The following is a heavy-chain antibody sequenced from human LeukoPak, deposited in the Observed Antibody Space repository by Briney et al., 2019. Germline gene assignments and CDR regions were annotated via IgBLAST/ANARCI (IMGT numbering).Heavy chain of an antibody. D-gene: IGHD3-16*01. CDR2: INSDGSST. J-gene: IGHJ5*02. CDR1: GFTFSSYW. V-gene: IGHV3-74*01. CDR3: ARAHSVGWFDP. Sequence: GGSLRLSCAASGFTFSSYWMHWVRQAPGKGLVWVSRINSDGSSTSYADSVKGRFTISRDNAKNTLYLQMNSLRAEDTAVYYCARAHSVGWFDPWGQGTLVTVSS.